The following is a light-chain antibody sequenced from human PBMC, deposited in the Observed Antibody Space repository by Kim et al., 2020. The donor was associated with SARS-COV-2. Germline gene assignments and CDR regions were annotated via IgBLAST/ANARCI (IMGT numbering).Light chain of an antibody. Sequence: GSPGQSVTISCTGNSRDVGGYNYVSWYQQHPGKAPKLMIYEVSKRPSGVPDRFSGSKSGNTASLTVSGLQAEDEADYYCSSYAGKVFGTGTKVTVL. CDR1: SRDVGGYNY. CDR2: EVS. CDR3: SSYAGKV. V-gene: IGLV2-8*01. J-gene: IGLJ1*01.